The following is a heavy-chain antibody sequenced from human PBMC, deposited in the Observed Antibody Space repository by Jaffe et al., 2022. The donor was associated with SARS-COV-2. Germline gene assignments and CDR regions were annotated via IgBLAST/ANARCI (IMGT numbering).Heavy chain of an antibody. CDR2: ISGSGEST. CDR1: GFTFSSYA. V-gene: IGHV3-23*01. Sequence: VQLLESGGGLEQAGGSVRVSCTASGFTFSSYAMTWVRQAPGKGLAWVSVISGSGESTYYADSVKGRFTISRDNSKNTLYLQMNSLRAEDTAIYYCAKGLAGQDCSGGSCSVFDHWGQGTLVTVSS. CDR3: AKGLAGQDCSGGSCSVFDH. D-gene: IGHD2-15*01. J-gene: IGHJ4*02.